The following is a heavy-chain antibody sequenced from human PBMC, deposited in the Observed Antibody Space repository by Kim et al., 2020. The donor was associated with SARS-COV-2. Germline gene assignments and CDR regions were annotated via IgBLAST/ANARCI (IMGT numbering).Heavy chain of an antibody. D-gene: IGHD3-10*01. CDR1: GYTFTGYY. CDR3: ASGLLWFGYEYYYYYYGMDV. CDR2: INPNSGGT. V-gene: IGHV1-2*06. J-gene: IGHJ6*02. Sequence: ASVKVSCKASGYTFTGYYMHWVRQAPGQGLEWMGRINPNSGGTNYAQKFQGRVTMTRDTSISTAYMELSRLRSDDTAVYYCASGLLWFGYEYYYYYYGMDVWGQGTTVTVSS.